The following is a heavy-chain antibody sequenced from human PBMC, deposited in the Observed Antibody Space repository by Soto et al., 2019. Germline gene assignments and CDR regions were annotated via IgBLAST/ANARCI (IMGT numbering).Heavy chain of an antibody. CDR3: ARDHGLYYDSSGYREAFDY. J-gene: IGHJ4*02. CDR1: GGTFSSYA. Sequence: QVQLVQSGAEVKKPGSSVKVSCKASGGTFSSYAISWVRQAPGQGLEWRGGIIPIFGTANYAQKFQGRVTITADESTSTAYMELSSLRSEDTAVYYCARDHGLYYDSSGYREAFDYWGQGTLVTVSS. D-gene: IGHD3-22*01. CDR2: IIPIFGTA. V-gene: IGHV1-69*01.